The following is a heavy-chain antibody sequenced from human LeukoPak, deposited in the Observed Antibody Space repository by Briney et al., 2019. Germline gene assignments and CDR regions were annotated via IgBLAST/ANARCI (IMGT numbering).Heavy chain of an antibody. CDR1: GSTFSNYA. CDR3: AKDSSGIRLYYFDY. D-gene: IGHD1-14*01. V-gene: IGHV3-23*01. CDR2: ISGSGDST. J-gene: IGHJ4*02. Sequence: GGSLRLSCAASGSTFSNYAMRWVREAPGKGLEWVSGISGSGDSTYYADSVKGRFTISRDNSKNTLYLQMNSLRAEDTAVYYCAKDSSGIRLYYFDYWGQGTLVTVSS.